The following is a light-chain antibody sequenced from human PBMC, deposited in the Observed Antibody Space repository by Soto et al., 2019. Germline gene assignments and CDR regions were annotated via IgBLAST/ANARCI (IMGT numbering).Light chain of an antibody. V-gene: IGKV3-11*01. CDR3: QQRINWPLIT. J-gene: IGKJ5*01. CDR2: DAS. CDR1: QSVSSY. Sequence: EIVLTQSPPTLSLSPGEIATLSCRASQSVSSYLAWYQQKPGQAPRLLIYDASNRATGIPARFSGSGSGTDFTLPISRLEPEDFEVYSCQQRINWPLITFGQGTRLDIK.